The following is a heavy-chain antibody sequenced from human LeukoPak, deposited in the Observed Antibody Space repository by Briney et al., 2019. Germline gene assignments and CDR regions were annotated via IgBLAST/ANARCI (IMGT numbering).Heavy chain of an antibody. CDR3: ARRLQRHFDY. V-gene: IGHV5-10-1*01. CDR1: GYTFTSYW. J-gene: IGHJ4*02. CDR2: IDPSDSYT. Sequence: GESLKISCKGSGYTFTSYWISWVRQMPGKGLEWMGRIDPSDSYTNYSPSFQGHVTISVDKSISTAYLQWSSLKASDTAMYYCARRLQRHFDYWGQGTLVTVSS. D-gene: IGHD2-15*01.